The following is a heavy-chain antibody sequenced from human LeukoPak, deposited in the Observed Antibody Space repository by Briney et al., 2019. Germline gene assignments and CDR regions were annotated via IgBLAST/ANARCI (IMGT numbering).Heavy chain of an antibody. CDR2: IIPILGIA. D-gene: IGHD1-26*01. CDR3: ARGPEWENLYYFDY. J-gene: IGHJ4*02. CDR1: GGTFSSYA. V-gene: IGHV1-69*04. Sequence: SVKVSCKASGGTFSSYAIGWVRQAPGQGLEWMGRIIPILGIANYAQKFQGRVTITADKSTSTAYMELSSLRSEDTAVYYCARGPEWENLYYFDYWGQGTLVTVSS.